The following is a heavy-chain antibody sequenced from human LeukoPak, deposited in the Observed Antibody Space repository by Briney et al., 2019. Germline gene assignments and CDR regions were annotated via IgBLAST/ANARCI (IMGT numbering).Heavy chain of an antibody. D-gene: IGHD1-26*01. J-gene: IGHJ6*03. CDR2: ISSSSSYI. CDR3: ARAHTGDYYYYMDV. Sequence: GGSLRLSCAASGFTFSSYSMNWVRQAPGKGREWVSSISSSSSYIYYADSVKGRFTISRDNAKNSLYLQMNSLRAEDTAVYYCARAHTGDYYYYMDVWGKGTTVTVSS. CDR1: GFTFSSYS. V-gene: IGHV3-21*01.